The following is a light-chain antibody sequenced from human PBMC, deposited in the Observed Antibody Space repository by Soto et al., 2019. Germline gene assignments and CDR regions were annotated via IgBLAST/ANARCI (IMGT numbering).Light chain of an antibody. CDR3: QQYRDTIT. Sequence: DIVMTQSPDSLAVSLGERATINCKSSQSVIDTSNNRNSLAWYQQKPGQPPKLLFYGASTRGSGVPGRFSGSGSGTDFSLTISSLQAEYVAVYYCQQYRDTITFGQGTRLELK. CDR2: GAS. J-gene: IGKJ5*01. V-gene: IGKV4-1*01. CDR1: QSVIDTSNNRNS.